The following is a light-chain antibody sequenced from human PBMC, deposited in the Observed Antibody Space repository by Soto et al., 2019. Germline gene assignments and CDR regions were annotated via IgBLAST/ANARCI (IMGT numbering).Light chain of an antibody. CDR2: GAS. J-gene: IGKJ5*01. V-gene: IGKV3-20*01. Sequence: EMVLTQSPGTLSLSPGERPTLSCRASQSVSSSYLAWYQQKPGQAPSLLIYGASRRATGIPDRFSGSGSGTDFTLTISRLEPEDFAVYYCQQYDSSPITFGQGTRLEI. CDR3: QQYDSSPIT. CDR1: QSVSSSY.